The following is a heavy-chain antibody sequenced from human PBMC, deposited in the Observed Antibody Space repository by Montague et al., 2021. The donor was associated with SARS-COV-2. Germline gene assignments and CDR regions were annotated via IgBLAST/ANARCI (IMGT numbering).Heavy chain of an antibody. J-gene: IGHJ3*01. V-gene: IGHV4-34*01. CDR2: VNQSGTT. CDR1: GGSFSNYY. D-gene: IGHD2-21*02. CDR3: ARGRQTVVVPGDDPAGRACDF. Sequence: SETLSLTCAISGGSFSNYYWSWIRQPPGKGLEWIGEVNQSGTTIYNPSVKSGVTISVDTSKNQFYLRLNSVTAADTAVYYCARGRQTVVVPGDDPAGRACDFWGQGTMVTVSS.